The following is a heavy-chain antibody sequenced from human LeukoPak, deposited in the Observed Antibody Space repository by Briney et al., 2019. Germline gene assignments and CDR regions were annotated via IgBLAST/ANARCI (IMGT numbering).Heavy chain of an antibody. D-gene: IGHD4-17*01. J-gene: IGHJ3*02. CDR1: GGSVSSGSYY. CDR3: ARDETTQAFDI. V-gene: IGHV4-61*01. Sequence: PSETLSLTCTVSGGSVSSGSYYWSWIRQPPGKGLEWIGYIYYSGSTNYNPSLKSRVAISVDTSKNQFSLKLSSVTAADTAVYYCARDETTQAFDIWGQGTMVTVSS. CDR2: IYYSGST.